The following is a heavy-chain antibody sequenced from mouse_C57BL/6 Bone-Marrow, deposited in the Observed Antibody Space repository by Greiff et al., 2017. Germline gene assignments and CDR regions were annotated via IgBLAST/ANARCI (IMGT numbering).Heavy chain of an antibody. J-gene: IGHJ1*03. CDR2: IDPEDGDT. CDR3: TTRYYGSSYDWYFDV. Sequence: EVQLQQSGAELVRPGASVKLSCTASGFNIKDYYMHWVKQRPEQGLEWIGRIDPEDGDTESAPKFQGKATMTADTSSNTAYLQLSSLTSEDTAVYYCTTRYYGSSYDWYFDVWGTGTTVTVSS. CDR1: GFNIKDYY. D-gene: IGHD1-1*01. V-gene: IGHV14-1*01.